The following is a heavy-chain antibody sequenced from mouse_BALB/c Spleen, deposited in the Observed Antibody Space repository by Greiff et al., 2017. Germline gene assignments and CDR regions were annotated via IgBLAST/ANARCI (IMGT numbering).Heavy chain of an antibody. CDR3: ARSGDYGSSPYFDY. CDR2: IYPGDGDT. CDR1: GYTFTSYW. J-gene: IGHJ2*01. D-gene: IGHD1-1*01. Sequence: VQLQESGAELARPGASVKLSCKASGYTFTSYWMQWVKQRPGQGLEWIGAIYPGDGDTRYTQKFKGKATLTADKSSSTAYMQLSSLASEDSAVYYCARSGDYGSSPYFDYWGQGTTLTVSS. V-gene: IGHV1-87*01.